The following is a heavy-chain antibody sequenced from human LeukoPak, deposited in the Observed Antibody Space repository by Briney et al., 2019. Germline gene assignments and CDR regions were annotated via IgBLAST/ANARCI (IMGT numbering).Heavy chain of an antibody. CDR1: GLSFSSDS. CDR3: ARGTYYYDSSRDYMDV. CDR2: ISSSSSTI. Sequence: GSLRLSCAASGLSFSSDSMSWVRHAPEEGREWVSYISSSSSTIYYAESVKGRFTISRENAKNSLYLQMNSLRAEDTAVYYCARGTYYYDSSRDYMDVWGKGTTVTVSS. J-gene: IGHJ6*03. V-gene: IGHV3-48*01. D-gene: IGHD3-22*01.